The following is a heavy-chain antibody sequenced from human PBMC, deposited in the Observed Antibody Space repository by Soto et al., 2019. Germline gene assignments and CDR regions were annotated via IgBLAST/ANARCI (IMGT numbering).Heavy chain of an antibody. CDR1: GGTFSSYA. CDR2: IIPIFCTA. J-gene: IGHJ4*02. D-gene: IGHD3-22*01. V-gene: IGHV1-69*12. CDR3: ARQGRDSKDSGTLPDY. Sequence: QVQLVQSGAEVNKPGSSVKVSCKASGGTFSSYAISWVRQAPGQGLEWMGGIIPIFCTAHYAQKFQGRVTITADESTSSAYMELSSLRTADKAVYYCARQGRDSKDSGTLPDYWGQGTLVTVAS.